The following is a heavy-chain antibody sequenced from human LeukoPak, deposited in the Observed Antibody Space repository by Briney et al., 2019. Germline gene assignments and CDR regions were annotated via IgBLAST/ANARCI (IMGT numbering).Heavy chain of an antibody. CDR1: GYTFTSYG. J-gene: IGHJ4*02. CDR2: IRTYYGHT. D-gene: IGHD5-12*01. V-gene: IGHV1-18*01. Sequence: GASVKVSCKASGYTFTSYGITWVRQAPGQGLEWMGWIRTYYGHTNYAQKLQGRVTMTTDRSTSTAYMELRSLRSDDTAVYFCAATRRSGYVIFDYWGQGTLVTVSS. CDR3: AATRRSGYVIFDY.